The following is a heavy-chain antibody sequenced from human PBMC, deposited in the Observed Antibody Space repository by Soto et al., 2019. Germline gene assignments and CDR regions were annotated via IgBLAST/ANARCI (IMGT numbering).Heavy chain of an antibody. CDR2: IHSGGST. CDR3: AREETGRDFWSVYNYYMDV. CDR1: GFTVSNNY. D-gene: IGHD3-3*01. V-gene: IGHV3-66*01. J-gene: IGHJ6*03. Sequence: GGSLRLSCAASGFTVSNNYMSWVRQAPGKGLEWVSVIHSGGSTYYADSVKGRFSISRDNSKNTLYLQMNGLRAEDTAVDYCAREETGRDFWSVYNYYMDVWGKGTTVTVSS.